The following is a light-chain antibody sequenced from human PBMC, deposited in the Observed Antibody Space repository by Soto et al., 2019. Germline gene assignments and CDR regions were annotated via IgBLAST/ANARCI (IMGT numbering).Light chain of an antibody. J-gene: IGKJ1*01. Sequence: EIVLTQSPDTLSLSPGERASLSCRASQSVTSNYLAWYQQKPGQAPRLLIYGASSRATGIPDRFSGSGSGTDFSLTISRLEPEDFAVYYCKQYGNSPRGTFGQGTKVEIK. CDR1: QSVTSNY. CDR3: KQYGNSPRGT. CDR2: GAS. V-gene: IGKV3-20*01.